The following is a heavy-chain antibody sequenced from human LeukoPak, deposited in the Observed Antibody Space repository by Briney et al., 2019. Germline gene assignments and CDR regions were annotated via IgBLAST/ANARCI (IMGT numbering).Heavy chain of an antibody. CDR1: GYTFTSYA. J-gene: IGHJ4*02. V-gene: IGHV1-18*01. Sequence: ASVKVSCNASGYTFTSYAISWVPQAPGQGLEWMEWISTYNGHTNCAQKLQGRVTMTTDTSKSTACMELRSLRSDDTAVYYCAREDNLMDFWSGYSDYWGQGTLVTVSS. D-gene: IGHD3-3*01. CDR2: ISTYNGHT. CDR3: AREDNLMDFWSGYSDY.